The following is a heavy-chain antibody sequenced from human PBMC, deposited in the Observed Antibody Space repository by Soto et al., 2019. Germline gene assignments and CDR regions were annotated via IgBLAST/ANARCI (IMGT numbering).Heavy chain of an antibody. CDR2: LGAARDP. J-gene: IGHJ6*02. V-gene: IGHV3-13*05. D-gene: IGHD1-26*01. Sequence: GRSLRLSCAASGFSFRDYDMHWVRQRKGKGLEWVSALGAARDPYYVGSVKGRFSVSRDNAQNSLFLQMNDLRVDDTAVYFCARAYLGRLPRRADYYYAMDVWGRGTTVTVSS. CDR1: GFSFRDYD. CDR3: ARAYLGRLPRRADYYYAMDV.